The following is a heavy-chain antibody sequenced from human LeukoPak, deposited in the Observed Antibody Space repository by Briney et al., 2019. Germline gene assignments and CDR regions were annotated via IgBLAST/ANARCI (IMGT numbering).Heavy chain of an antibody. Sequence: GGSLRLSCAASGFTFDDYAMHWVRQAPGKGLEWVSGISWNSGSIGYADSVKGRFTISRDNAKNSLYLQMNSLRAEDTALYYCTKDIAPGGADIWGQGTMVTVSS. CDR2: ISWNSGSI. CDR1: GFTFDDYA. CDR3: TKDIAPGGADI. D-gene: IGHD1-26*01. J-gene: IGHJ3*02. V-gene: IGHV3-9*01.